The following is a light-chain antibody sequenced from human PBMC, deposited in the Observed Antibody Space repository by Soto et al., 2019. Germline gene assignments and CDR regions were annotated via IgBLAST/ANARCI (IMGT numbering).Light chain of an antibody. CDR3: QQRHMWPIT. J-gene: IGKJ1*01. Sequence: IELTQSAGTLSLSPGHSATLSCRASESLRSSYFAWFQQKPGQAPRLLIYDASNRATGIPARFSGSGSGTDFTLTISSLEPEDSAVYYCQQRHMWPITFGQGTKVDIK. V-gene: IGKV3D-20*02. CDR1: ESLRSSY. CDR2: DAS.